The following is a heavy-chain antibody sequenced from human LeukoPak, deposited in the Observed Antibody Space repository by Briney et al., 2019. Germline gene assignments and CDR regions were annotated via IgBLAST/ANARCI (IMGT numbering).Heavy chain of an antibody. V-gene: IGHV4-39*07. CDR3: AYSMEQQLDL. D-gene: IGHD6-13*01. CDR2: IYYSGST. Sequence: PSETLSLTCTVSGGSISSSSYYWGWIRQPPGKGLEWIGSIYYSGSTYYNPSLKSRVTISVDTSKNQFSLKLSSVTAADTAVYYCAYSMEQQLDLWGRGTLVTVSS. J-gene: IGHJ2*01. CDR1: GGSISSSSYY.